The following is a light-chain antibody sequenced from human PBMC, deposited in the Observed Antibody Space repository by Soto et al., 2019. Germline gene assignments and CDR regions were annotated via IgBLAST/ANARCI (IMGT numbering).Light chain of an antibody. CDR3: SSYTSSSTIVV. CDR2: DVS. V-gene: IGLV2-14*01. Sequence: QSVLTQPASVSGSPGQSITISCTGTSSDVGGYNYVSWYQQHPDKAPKLMIYDVSNRPSGVSNRFSGSKSGNTASLTISGRQDEDDADYYCSSYTSSSTIVVFGGGTKLTVL. J-gene: IGLJ2*01. CDR1: SSDVGGYNY.